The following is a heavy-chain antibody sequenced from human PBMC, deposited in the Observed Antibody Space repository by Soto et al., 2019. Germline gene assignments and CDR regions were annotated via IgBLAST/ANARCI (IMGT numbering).Heavy chain of an antibody. V-gene: IGHV4-59*01. J-gene: IGHJ4*02. CDR3: ARGMTTVTSFDY. CDR2: IYYSGST. Sequence: SETLSLTCTVSGGSISSYYWSWIRQPPGKGLEWIGYIYYSGSTNYNPSLKSRVTISVDTSKNQFSLKLSSVTAADTAVYCCARGMTTVTSFDYWGQGTLVTVSS. CDR1: GGSISSYY. D-gene: IGHD4-17*01.